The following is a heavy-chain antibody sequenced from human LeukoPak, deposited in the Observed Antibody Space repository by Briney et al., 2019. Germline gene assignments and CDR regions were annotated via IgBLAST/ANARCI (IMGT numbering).Heavy chain of an antibody. CDR3: ARIGHDYVYDY. D-gene: IGHD4-17*01. CDR1: GGSISSYY. V-gene: IGHV2-70*11. Sequence: TLSLTCTVSGGSISSYYWSWIRQPPGKALEWLARIDWDDGKYYSTSLKTRLTISKDTSKNQVVLTMTNMDPVDTATYYCARIGHDYVYDYWGQGTLVTVSS. CDR2: IDWDDGK. J-gene: IGHJ4*02.